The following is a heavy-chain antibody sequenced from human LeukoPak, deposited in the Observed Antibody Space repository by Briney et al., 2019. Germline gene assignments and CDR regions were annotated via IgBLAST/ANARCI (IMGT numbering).Heavy chain of an antibody. CDR3: ARARYYYDSSGYLRSTYYFDY. Sequence: SETLSLTCAVYGGSFSGYYWSWIRQPPGKGLEWIGEINHSGSTNYNPSLKSRITISVDTSKNQFSLKLSSVTAADTAVYYCARARYYYDSSGYLRSTYYFDYWGQGTLVTVSS. D-gene: IGHD3-22*01. CDR2: INHSGST. J-gene: IGHJ4*02. V-gene: IGHV4-34*01. CDR1: GGSFSGYY.